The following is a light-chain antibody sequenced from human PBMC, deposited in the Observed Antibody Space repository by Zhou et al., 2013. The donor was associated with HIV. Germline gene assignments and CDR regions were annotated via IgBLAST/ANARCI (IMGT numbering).Light chain of an antibody. CDR2: GAS. V-gene: IGKV3-15*01. Sequence: EIVLTQSPGTLSVSPGERATLSCRASQSVSSNLAWYQQKPGQAPRLLIYGASTRATGIPARFSGSGSGTEVSLTISSMQSEDFAVYYCQQYKNWPPTFGGGTKVEIK. CDR3: QQYKNWPPT. J-gene: IGKJ4*01. CDR1: QSVSSN.